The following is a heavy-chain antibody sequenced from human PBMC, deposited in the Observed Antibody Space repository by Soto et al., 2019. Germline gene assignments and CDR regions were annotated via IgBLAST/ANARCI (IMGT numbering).Heavy chain of an antibody. V-gene: IGHV4-59*12. CDR2: IYYSGST. J-gene: IGHJ4*02. CDR3: AREGVHNYTEYYFDY. Sequence: SETLSLTCTVSGGSISSYYWSWIRQPPGKGLEWIGYIYYSGSTNYNPSLKSRVTISRDNAKTSLYLQMNSLTAEDTAVYYCAREGVHNYTEYYFDYWGQGTLVTVSS. CDR1: GGSISSYY. D-gene: IGHD3-10*01.